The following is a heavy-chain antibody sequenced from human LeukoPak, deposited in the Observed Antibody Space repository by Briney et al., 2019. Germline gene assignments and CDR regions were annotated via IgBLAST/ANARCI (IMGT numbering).Heavy chain of an antibody. CDR2: ISAYNGDT. J-gene: IGHJ4*02. V-gene: IGHV1-18*01. Sequence: GASVKVSCKASGYTYTSYGISWVRQAPGQGLEWMGWISAYNGDTHYAQKFQGRVTITTETSTNTAYMELRSLRSDDTAVYYCARSGGYSNCPAESYWGQGTLVTVSS. CDR3: ARSGGYSNCPAESY. D-gene: IGHD4-11*01. CDR1: GYTYTSYG.